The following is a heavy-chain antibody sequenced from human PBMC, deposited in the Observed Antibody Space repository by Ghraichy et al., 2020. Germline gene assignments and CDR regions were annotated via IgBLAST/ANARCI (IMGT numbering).Heavy chain of an antibody. Sequence: GGSLRHSCAASGFTFSSYWMSWVRQAPGKGLEWVANIKQDGSEKYYVDSVKGRFTISRDNAKNSLYLQMNSLRAEDTAVYYCARDTRASGWYNYYYYGMDVWGQGTTVTVSS. D-gene: IGHD6-19*01. CDR3: ARDTRASGWYNYYYYGMDV. CDR1: GFTFSSYW. J-gene: IGHJ6*02. CDR2: IKQDGSEK. V-gene: IGHV3-7*01.